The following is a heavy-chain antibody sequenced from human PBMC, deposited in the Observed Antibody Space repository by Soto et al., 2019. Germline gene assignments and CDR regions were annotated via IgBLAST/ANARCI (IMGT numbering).Heavy chain of an antibody. J-gene: IGHJ4*02. CDR2: IFPLTDIP. Sequence: QVQLVQYGTEVKKPGSSVKVSCKASGGTFRNYPINWVRQAPGQGLEWMGSIFPLTDIPDYAQNFQARLTISADKSTSTAYMELSSLTSDDTAMYFCARGPLVVLNYFESWGQGTLVTASS. CDR1: GGTFRNYP. CDR3: ARGPLVVLNYFES. V-gene: IGHV1-69*02.